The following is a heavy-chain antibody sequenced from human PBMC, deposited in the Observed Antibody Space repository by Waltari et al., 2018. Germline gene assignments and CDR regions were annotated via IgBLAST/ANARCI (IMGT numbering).Heavy chain of an antibody. J-gene: IGHJ6*02. V-gene: IGHV3-48*03. CDR1: GFTFSSYE. CDR2: ISSSGSTI. D-gene: IGHD3-3*01. Sequence: EVQLVESGGGLVQPGGSLRLSCAASGFTFSSYEMNWVRQAPGKGLEWVSYISSSGSTIYYADSVKGRFTISRDNAKNSLYLQMNSLRAEDTAVYYCARDYDFWSGYYSYYYGMDVWGQGP. CDR3: ARDYDFWSGYYSYYYGMDV.